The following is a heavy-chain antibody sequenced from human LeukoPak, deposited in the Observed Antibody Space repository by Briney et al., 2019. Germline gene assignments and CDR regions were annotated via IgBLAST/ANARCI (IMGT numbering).Heavy chain of an antibody. J-gene: IGHJ6*03. Sequence: KPSETLSLTCTVSGGSISSSHYYWDWIRQPPGKGLEWIGNIYYSGSTYYNPSLRSRVTISVDTSKNQFSLNLSSVTAADTAVYYCARGLLGAIGGPSDNYYYYYYMDVWGKGTTVIISS. CDR1: GGSISSSHYY. CDR2: IYYSGST. CDR3: ARGLLGAIGGPSDNYYYYYYMDV. D-gene: IGHD1-26*01. V-gene: IGHV4-39*07.